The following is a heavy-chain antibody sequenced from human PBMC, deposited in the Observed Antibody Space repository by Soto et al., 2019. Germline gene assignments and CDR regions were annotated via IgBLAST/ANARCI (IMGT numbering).Heavy chain of an antibody. CDR3: ARDTTIFGVVPGDWFDP. J-gene: IGHJ5*02. D-gene: IGHD3-3*01. V-gene: IGHV4-4*07. CDR2: IYTSGST. Sequence: PSETLSLTCTVSGGSISSYYWSWIRQPAGKGLEWIGRIYTSGSTNYNPSLKSRVTMSVDTSKNQFSLKLSSVTAADTAVYYCARDTTIFGVVPGDWFDPWGQGTLVTV. CDR1: GGSISSYY.